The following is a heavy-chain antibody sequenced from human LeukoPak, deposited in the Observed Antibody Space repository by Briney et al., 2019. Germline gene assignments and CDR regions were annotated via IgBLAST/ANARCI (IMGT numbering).Heavy chain of an antibody. CDR2: IYYSGST. D-gene: IGHD3-22*01. V-gene: IGHV4-31*03. J-gene: IGHJ4*02. CDR1: GGSISSGYYY. CDR3: ARGRPYDSSGYPSYYFDY. Sequence: SETLSLTCTVSGGSISSGYYYWSWIRQHPGKGLEWIGYIYYSGSTYYNPSLKSRVTILVDTSKNQFSLNLYSVTAADTAVYYCARGRPYDSSGYPSYYFDYWGQGTLVTVSS.